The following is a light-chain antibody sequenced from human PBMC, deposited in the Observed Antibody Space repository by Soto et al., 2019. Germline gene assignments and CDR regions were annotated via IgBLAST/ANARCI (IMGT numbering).Light chain of an antibody. Sequence: EIVMTQSPATLSVSPGESATLSCRASQSVSSNLAWHQQKPGQAPRILMYDASTRATGISARFSGSGSGTEFTLTISSLQSEDFAVYYCQQRSNWPLTFGGGTKVDIK. CDR3: QQRSNWPLT. CDR2: DAS. CDR1: QSVSSN. V-gene: IGKV3-15*01. J-gene: IGKJ4*01.